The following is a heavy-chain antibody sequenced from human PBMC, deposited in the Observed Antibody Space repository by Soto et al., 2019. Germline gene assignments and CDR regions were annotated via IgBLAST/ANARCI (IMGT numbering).Heavy chain of an antibody. D-gene: IGHD6-13*01. Sequence: SETLSLTCTVSGGSISSYYWSWIRQPPGKGLEWIGYIYYSGSTNYNPSLKSRVTISVDTSKNQFSLKLSSVTAADTAVYYCARGNPGYSSSWSNYWGQGTLVTVSS. V-gene: IGHV4-59*01. CDR1: GGSISSYY. J-gene: IGHJ4*02. CDR3: ARGNPGYSSSWSNY. CDR2: IYYSGST.